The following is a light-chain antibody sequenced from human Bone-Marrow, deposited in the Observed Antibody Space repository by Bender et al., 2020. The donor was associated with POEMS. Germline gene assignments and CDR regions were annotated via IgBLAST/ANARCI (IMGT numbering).Light chain of an antibody. CDR1: GLTKQY. CDR2: RDT. V-gene: IGLV3-25*02. Sequence: SYEVTQPPSVSVSPGQTARITCSGDGLTKQYAYWYQQKPGQAPVLLIYRDTERPSGVPDRFSGSKSGTSASLAITGLQAEDEADYYCQSYDSNLSGPFVFGSGTKVTVL. J-gene: IGLJ1*01. CDR3: QSYDSNLSGPFV.